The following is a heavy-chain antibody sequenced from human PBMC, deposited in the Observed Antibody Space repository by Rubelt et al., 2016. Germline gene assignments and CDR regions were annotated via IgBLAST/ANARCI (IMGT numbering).Heavy chain of an antibody. J-gene: IGHJ4*02. CDR2: IYYSGST. CDR1: GGSISSSSYY. Sequence: QLQLRESGPGLVKPSETLSLTCTVPGGSISSSSYYWGWIRQPPGKGLEWIGSIYYSGSTYYNPSLKSRVTLSVATSKNHFSLKLSSVTAADTAVYYCARLSSGWYYFDYWGQGTLVTVSS. CDR3: ARLSSGWYYFDY. V-gene: IGHV4-39*01. D-gene: IGHD6-19*01.